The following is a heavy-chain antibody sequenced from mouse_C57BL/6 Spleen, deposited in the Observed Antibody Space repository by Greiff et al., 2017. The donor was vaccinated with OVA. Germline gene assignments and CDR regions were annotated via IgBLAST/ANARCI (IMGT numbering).Heavy chain of an antibody. CDR2: IDPETGGT. Sequence: QVQLQQSGAELVRPGASVTLSCKASGYTFTDYEMHWVKQTPVHGLEWIGAIDPETGGTAYNQKFKGKAILTADKSSSTAYMELRSLTSEDSAVYYCTRKDLYDYAGTWFAYWGQGTLVTVSA. CDR1: GYTFTDYE. J-gene: IGHJ3*01. CDR3: TRKDLYDYAGTWFAY. V-gene: IGHV1-15*01. D-gene: IGHD2-4*01.